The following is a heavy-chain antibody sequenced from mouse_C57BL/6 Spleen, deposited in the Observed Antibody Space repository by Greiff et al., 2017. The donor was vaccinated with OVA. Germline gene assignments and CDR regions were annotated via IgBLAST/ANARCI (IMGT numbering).Heavy chain of an antibody. CDR1: GFSLSTFGMG. V-gene: IGHV8-8*01. CDR2: IWWDDDK. D-gene: IGHD1-1*01. J-gene: IGHJ4*01. CDR3: ARIGTTVVEEAMDY. Sequence: QVTLKVSGPGILQPSQTLSLTCSFSGFSLSTFGMGVGWIRQPSGQGLEWLAHIWWDDDKYYNPALKSRLTLSKDTSKNQVFLQIANVDTADTATYYCARIGTTVVEEAMDYWGQGTSVTVSS.